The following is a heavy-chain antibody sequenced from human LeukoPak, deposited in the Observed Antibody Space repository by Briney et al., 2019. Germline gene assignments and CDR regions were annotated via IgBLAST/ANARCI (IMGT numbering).Heavy chain of an antibody. D-gene: IGHD4-17*01. J-gene: IGHJ4*02. V-gene: IGHV3-66*01. CDR2: IYSGGST. CDR3: ARVDYGDYGFDY. CDR1: GFTVSSNY. Sequence: GGSLRLSCAASGFTVSSNYMSWVRQAPGKGLEWVSVIYSGGSTYYADSVKGRFTISRDNSKNTLYLEMNSLRAEDTAVYYCARVDYGDYGFDYWGQGTLVTVSS.